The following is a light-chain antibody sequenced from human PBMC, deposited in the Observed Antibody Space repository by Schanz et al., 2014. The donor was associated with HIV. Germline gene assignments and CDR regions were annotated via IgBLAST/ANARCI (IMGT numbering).Light chain of an antibody. CDR3: LSYDRSLSGPYV. J-gene: IGLJ1*01. Sequence: QSVLTQPPSVSGAPGQRITISCTGSSSTIGAGYDVHWYQQVPGTAPKLLIYENNHRPSGVPDRISGSKSGTSVSLAITGLQAEDEADYYCLSYDRSLSGPYVFGTGTKLTVL. CDR2: ENN. V-gene: IGLV1-40*01. CDR1: SSTIGAGYD.